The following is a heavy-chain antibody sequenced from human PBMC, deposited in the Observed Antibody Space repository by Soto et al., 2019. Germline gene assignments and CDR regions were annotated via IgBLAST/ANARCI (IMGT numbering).Heavy chain of an antibody. CDR2: IYYSGST. D-gene: IGHD3-9*01. J-gene: IGHJ5*02. CDR3: ARDTTLYDILTGYSVAWFDP. Sequence: PSETLSLTCTVSGGSVSSGSYYWSWIRQPPGKGLEWIGYIYYSGSTNYNPSLKSRVTISVDTSKNRFSLKLSSVTAADTAVYYCARDTTLYDILTGYSVAWFDPWGQGTLVTVSS. V-gene: IGHV4-61*01. CDR1: GGSVSSGSYY.